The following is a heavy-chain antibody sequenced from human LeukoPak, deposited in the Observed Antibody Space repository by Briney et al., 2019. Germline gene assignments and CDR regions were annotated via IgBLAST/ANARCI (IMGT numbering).Heavy chain of an antibody. CDR3: TRRTYSTYMDV. J-gene: IGHJ6*03. Sequence: SETLSLTCTASGGSMITDTFYWVWIRQPPGKGLEWIANMYYNGGGTQYNRSLTNRVTISVDTSKNQFFLNLRSVTAADTAVYYCTRRTYSTYMDVWGQGTTVTVSS. CDR1: GGSMITDTFY. V-gene: IGHV4-39*01. CDR2: MYYNGGGT. D-gene: IGHD1-7*01.